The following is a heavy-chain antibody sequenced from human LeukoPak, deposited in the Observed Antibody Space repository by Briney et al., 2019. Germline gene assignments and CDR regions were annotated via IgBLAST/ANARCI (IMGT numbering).Heavy chain of an antibody. CDR1: GFSFSSYV. CDR2: ISHDGSNE. CDR3: ARDSSGSYNWFDP. Sequence: GGSLRLFCAASGFSFSSYVMHWVRQAPGKGLEWVAVISHDGSNEYYTDSVKGRFTISRDNSKNTLYLQMNSLRGDDTAVYYCARDSSGSYNWFDPWGQGTLVTVSS. V-gene: IGHV3-30*04. J-gene: IGHJ5*02. D-gene: IGHD6-19*01.